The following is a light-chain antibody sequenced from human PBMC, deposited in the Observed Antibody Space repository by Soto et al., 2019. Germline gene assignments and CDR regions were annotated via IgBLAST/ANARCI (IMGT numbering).Light chain of an antibody. Sequence: QSALTQPRSVSGSPGQSVTISCTGTGXDVGAYNYVSWYQQHPGRPPKLMIYDVTKWPSGVPERFSGSKSGDTASLTISGLQAEDEADYFCCSYAGGYIYLFGTGTKVTVL. CDR3: CSYAGGYIYL. CDR2: DVT. V-gene: IGLV2-11*01. J-gene: IGLJ1*01. CDR1: GXDVGAYNY.